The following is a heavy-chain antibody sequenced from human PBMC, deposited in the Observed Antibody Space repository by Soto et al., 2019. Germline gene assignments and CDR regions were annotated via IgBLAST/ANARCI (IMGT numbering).Heavy chain of an antibody. Sequence: VQLLESGGGLVQPGGSLRLSCAASGFTFSSYGMTWVRQAPGKGLEWGSFSSATGAGTYYADSVKGRFTISRDNSKTTLYLQMTSLRADDTAVYYCAKDRRAGGNYGFYSDFWGQGALVIVSS. CDR2: SSATGAGT. V-gene: IGHV3-23*01. J-gene: IGHJ4*02. CDR1: GFTFSSYG. CDR3: AKDRRAGGNYGFYSDF. D-gene: IGHD1-7*01.